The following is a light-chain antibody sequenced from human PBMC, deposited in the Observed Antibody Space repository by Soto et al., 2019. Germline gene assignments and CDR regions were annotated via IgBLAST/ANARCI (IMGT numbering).Light chain of an antibody. CDR1: QSVSSN. CDR2: DSS. V-gene: IGKV3D-15*01. Sequence: EIVMAQSPATLSVSRWERSPLXSTASQSVSSNLAWYQQKPGQPPRLLIYDSSTRATGFPDRFSGSGSGTDFTLTIIRLEPEDFAVYYCQQYDISPWTFGQGTKVDIK. CDR3: QQYDISPWT. J-gene: IGKJ1*01.